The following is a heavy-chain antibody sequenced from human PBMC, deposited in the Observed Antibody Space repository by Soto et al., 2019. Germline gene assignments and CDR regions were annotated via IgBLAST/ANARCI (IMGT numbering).Heavy chain of an antibody. V-gene: IGHV3-48*01. Sequence: GGSLRLSCAASGFTFSSYSMNWVRQAPGKGLEWVSYISGSSTNIHYADSVKGRLTISRDNAKNSLYLRMNSLRAEDTAVYYCARRYCSGGRCYSGAFDIWGQGTMVTVSS. CDR1: GFTFSSYS. J-gene: IGHJ3*02. CDR2: ISGSSTNI. D-gene: IGHD2-15*01. CDR3: ARRYCSGGRCYSGAFDI.